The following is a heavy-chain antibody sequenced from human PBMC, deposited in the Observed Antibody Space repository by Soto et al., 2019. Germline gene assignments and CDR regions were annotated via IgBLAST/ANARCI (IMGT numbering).Heavy chain of an antibody. CDR2: IYYSGST. CDR3: ARQATVVLDY. CDR1: GGSISSSSYY. V-gene: IGHV4-39*01. D-gene: IGHD4-17*01. Sequence: QLQLQESGPGLVKPSETLSLTCTVSGGSISSSSYYWGWIRQPPGKGLEWIGSIYYSGSTYYNPSFKSRVTISVDTSKNQFSLKLSSVTAADTAVYYCARQATVVLDYWGQGTLVTVSS. J-gene: IGHJ4*02.